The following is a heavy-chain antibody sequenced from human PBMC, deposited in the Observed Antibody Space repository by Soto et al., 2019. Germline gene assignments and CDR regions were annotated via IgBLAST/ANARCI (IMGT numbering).Heavy chain of an antibody. D-gene: IGHD3-22*01. V-gene: IGHV3-33*01. CDR1: GFTFSSYG. J-gene: IGHJ4*02. Sequence: QVQLVESGGGVVQPGTSLRLSCAASGFTFSSYGMHWVRQAPGKGLEWVAVIWYDGSNKYYADSVKGRFTISRDNSKNTLYLQMNSLRAEDTAVYYCARSPNYYDSSGRKRGYFHYWGQGTLVTVSS. CDR3: ARSPNYYDSSGRKRGYFHY. CDR2: IWYDGSNK.